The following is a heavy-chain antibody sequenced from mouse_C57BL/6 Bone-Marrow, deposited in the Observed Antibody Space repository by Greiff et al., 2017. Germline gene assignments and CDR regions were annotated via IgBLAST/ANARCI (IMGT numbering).Heavy chain of an antibody. CDR3: ATIYYDYDDCYFDV. Sequence: QVQLQQPGAELVKPGASVKMSCKASGYTFTSYWITWVKQRPGQGLEWIGDIYPGSGSPTYNEKFKSQATLTVDTSSSTAYMQRSSLTSEDAAVNYCATIYYDYDDCYFDVWGTGTTVTVSS. J-gene: IGHJ1*03. CDR2: IYPGSGSP. V-gene: IGHV1-55*01. CDR1: GYTFTSYW. D-gene: IGHD2-4*01.